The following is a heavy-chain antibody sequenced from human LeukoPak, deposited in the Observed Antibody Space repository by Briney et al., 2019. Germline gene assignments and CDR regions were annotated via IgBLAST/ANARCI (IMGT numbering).Heavy chain of an antibody. D-gene: IGHD3-10*01. Sequence: SETLSLTCTVSGGSISSSSYYWGWIRQPPGKGLEWIGSIYYSGSTYYNPSLKSRVTISVDTSKNQFSLKLSSVTAADTAVYYCARRVNAMVRGVIITAFDYWGQGTLVTVSS. CDR2: IYYSGST. J-gene: IGHJ4*02. CDR1: GGSISSSSYY. V-gene: IGHV4-39*01. CDR3: ARRVNAMVRGVIITAFDY.